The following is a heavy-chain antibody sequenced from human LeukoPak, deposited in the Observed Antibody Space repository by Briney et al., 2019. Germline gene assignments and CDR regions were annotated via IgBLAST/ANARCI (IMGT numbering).Heavy chain of an antibody. J-gene: IGHJ4*02. CDR2: IKQDGSEE. D-gene: IGHD1-26*01. V-gene: IGHV3-7*01. CDR3: ASASGNYIDY. Sequence: GGSLRLSCAASGFTFSFYWMNWVRQAPGKGLEWVANIKQDGSEEYYVDSVKGRFTISKDNAKNSLYLQMNSLRAEDTAVYYCASASGNYIDYWGQGTLVTVSS. CDR1: GFTFSFYW.